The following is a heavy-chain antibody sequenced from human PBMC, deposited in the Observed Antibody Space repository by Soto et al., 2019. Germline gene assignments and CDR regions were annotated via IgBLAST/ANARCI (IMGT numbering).Heavy chain of an antibody. J-gene: IGHJ4*02. Sequence: QVQLVQSGAEVKRPGSSVKVSCKASGDTFNFYSINWVRQAPGLGLEWMGRVNPIVSMSNYAQKFPGRVTMTAYKSTSTAYMELSSLRAEDTAIYYCASSYGSGYRAFDYWGQGALVTVSS. CDR3: ASSYGSGYRAFDY. V-gene: IGHV1-69*02. D-gene: IGHD3-10*01. CDR2: VNPIVSMS. CDR1: GDTFNFYS.